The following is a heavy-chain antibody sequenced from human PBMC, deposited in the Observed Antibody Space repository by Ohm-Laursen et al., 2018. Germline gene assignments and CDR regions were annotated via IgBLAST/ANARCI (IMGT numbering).Heavy chain of an antibody. CDR1: GGAISNYY. V-gene: IGHV4-59*08. CDR3: ARQEGYCSSTSCYEVWFDP. Sequence: SDTLSLTCTVSGGAISNYYWSWIRQPPGKGLEWIGHINYSGNTNYNPSLKSQVTISVDTSKNQFSLKLSSVTAADTAVYYCARQEGYCSSTSCYEVWFDPWGQGTLATVSS. D-gene: IGHD2-2*01. CDR2: INYSGNT. J-gene: IGHJ5*02.